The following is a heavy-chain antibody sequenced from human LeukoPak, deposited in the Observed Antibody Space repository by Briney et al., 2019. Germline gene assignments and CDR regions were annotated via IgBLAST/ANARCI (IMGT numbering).Heavy chain of an antibody. Sequence: SETLSLTCTVSGGSISSYYWSWIRQPPGKGLEWIGYIYYSGSTNYNPSLKSRVTISVDTSKNQFSLKLSSVTAADTAVYYCARDRAKYYYGSGTQGDFFDYWGQGTLVTVSS. CDR3: ARDRAKYYYGSGTQGDFFDY. J-gene: IGHJ4*02. D-gene: IGHD3-10*01. CDR1: GGSISSYY. V-gene: IGHV4-59*12. CDR2: IYYSGST.